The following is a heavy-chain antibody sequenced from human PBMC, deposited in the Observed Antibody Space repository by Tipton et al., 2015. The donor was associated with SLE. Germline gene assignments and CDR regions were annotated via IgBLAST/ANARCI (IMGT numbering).Heavy chain of an antibody. CDR1: GFTFSSYA. CDR2: ISSDGNNK. V-gene: IGHV3-30-3*01. Sequence: RSLRLSCAASGFTFSSYAMHWVRQAPGKGLNWVAGISSDGNNKYYADSVKGRFSISRDNSKNTLYLQMNSLRREDTAVYYCARDIVSEYTYDPEYFQHWGQGTLVTVSS. D-gene: IGHD5-18*01. CDR3: ARDIVSEYTYDPEYFQH. J-gene: IGHJ1*01.